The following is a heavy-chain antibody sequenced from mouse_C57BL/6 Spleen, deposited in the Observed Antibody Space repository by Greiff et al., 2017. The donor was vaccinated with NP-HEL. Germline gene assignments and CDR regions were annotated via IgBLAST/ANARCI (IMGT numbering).Heavy chain of an antibody. J-gene: IGHJ4*01. CDR3: ARHPASSPYAMDY. D-gene: IGHD1-1*01. CDR2: ISNGGGST. Sequence: EVQRVESGGGLVQPGGSLKLSCAASGFTFSDYYMYWVRQTPEKRLEWVAYISNGGGSTYYPDTVKGRFTISRDNAKNTLYLQMSRLKSEDTAMYYCARHPASSPYAMDYWGQGTSVTVSS. CDR1: GFTFSDYY. V-gene: IGHV5-12*01.